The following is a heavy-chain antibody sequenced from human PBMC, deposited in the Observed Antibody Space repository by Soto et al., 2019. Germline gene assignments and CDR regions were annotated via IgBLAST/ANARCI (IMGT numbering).Heavy chain of an antibody. CDR2: IYYGGST. V-gene: IGHV4-39*07. CDR3: AREGVSSSWYNYYGMDV. Sequence: PSETLSLTCTVSGGSISSSSYYWGWIRQPPGKGLEWVGSIYYGGSTYYNPSLNSRVTISVDTSKNQFSLTVTSVTAADTAVYYCAREGVSSSWYNYYGMDVWGQGTTVTVSS. J-gene: IGHJ6*02. CDR1: GGSISSSSYY. D-gene: IGHD6-13*01.